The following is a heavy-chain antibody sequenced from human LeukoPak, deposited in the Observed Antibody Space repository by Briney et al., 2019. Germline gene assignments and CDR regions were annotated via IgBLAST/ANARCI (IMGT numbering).Heavy chain of an antibody. CDR1: GFTFSSYA. CDR3: AKAAYFYGSGSYYNDY. J-gene: IGHJ4*02. CDR2: ISTSSDSI. Sequence: GGSLRLSCAASGFTFSSYAMNWVRQAPGKGLEWVSVISTSSDSIYYADAVKGRFTISRDNSKNTVYLQMNSPRAEDTAVYFCAKAAYFYGSGSYYNDYWGQGTLVTVSS. D-gene: IGHD3-10*01. V-gene: IGHV3-23*01.